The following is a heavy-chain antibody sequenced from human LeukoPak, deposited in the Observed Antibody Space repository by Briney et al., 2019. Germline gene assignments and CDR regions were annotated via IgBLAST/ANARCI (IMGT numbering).Heavy chain of an antibody. Sequence: ASVKVSCKASGYTFTSYAMNWVRQAPRQGLEWMGWINTNTGNPTYAQGFTGRFVFSLDTSVSTAYLQICSLKAEDTAVYYCATPGLYCSGGSCPPYYYYGMDVWGKGTTVTVSS. J-gene: IGHJ6*04. D-gene: IGHD2-15*01. CDR3: ATPGLYCSGGSCPPYYYYGMDV. CDR2: INTNTGNP. CDR1: GYTFTSYA. V-gene: IGHV7-4-1*01.